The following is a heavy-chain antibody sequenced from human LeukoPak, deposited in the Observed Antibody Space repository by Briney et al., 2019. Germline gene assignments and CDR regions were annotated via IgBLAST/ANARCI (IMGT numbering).Heavy chain of an antibody. J-gene: IGHJ4*02. CDR1: GYSISSGYY. Sequence: SETLSLTCTVSGYSISSGYYWGWIRPPPGKGLEWIGSIYHSGSTYYNPSLKSRVTISVDTSKNQFSLKLSSVTAADTAVYYCARDWAAVVVAATGHFDYWGQGTLVTVSS. V-gene: IGHV4-38-2*02. D-gene: IGHD2-15*01. CDR3: ARDWAAVVVAATGHFDY. CDR2: IYHSGST.